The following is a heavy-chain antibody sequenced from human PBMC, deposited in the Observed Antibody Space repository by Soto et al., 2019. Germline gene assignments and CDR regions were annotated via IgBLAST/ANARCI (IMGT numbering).Heavy chain of an antibody. J-gene: IGHJ4*02. V-gene: IGHV3-23*01. D-gene: IGHD3-9*01. CDR3: AKLLVMSDG. Sequence: GGSLRLSCAASGFTFSNYGMSWVRQAPGKGLEWVSAIGGNGGDTYYADSVRGRFTISRDNSKNTLYLQMNSLRAEDTAVYYCAKLLVMSDGCGQGTLVTVAS. CDR1: GFTFSNYG. CDR2: IGGNGGDT.